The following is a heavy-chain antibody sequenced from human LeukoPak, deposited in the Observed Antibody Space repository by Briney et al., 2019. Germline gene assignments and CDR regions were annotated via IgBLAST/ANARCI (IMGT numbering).Heavy chain of an antibody. CDR1: GGSFSGYY. Sequence: SETLSLTCAVYGGSFSGYYWSWIRQPPGKGLEWIGEINHSGSTNYNPSLKSRVTISVDTSKNQFSLKLSSVTAADTAVYYCVRGLLIEVPAASNDAFDIWGQGTMVTVSS. J-gene: IGHJ3*02. D-gene: IGHD2-2*01. CDR2: INHSGST. CDR3: VRGLLIEVPAASNDAFDI. V-gene: IGHV4-34*01.